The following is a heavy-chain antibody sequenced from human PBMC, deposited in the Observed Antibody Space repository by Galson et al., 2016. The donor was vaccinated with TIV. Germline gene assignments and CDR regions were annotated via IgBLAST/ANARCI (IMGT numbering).Heavy chain of an antibody. CDR3: ARPPYCGGDCYKYDS. Sequence: SVKVSCKASGYTFTIYAMHWVRQAPGQRLEWMGWINAGNGNTKYSQKFLGRVTITRDTSASTAYMELSSLRSEDTAVYYCARPPYCGGDCYKYDSWGQGTLVAVSS. V-gene: IGHV1-3*01. CDR1: GYTFTIYA. D-gene: IGHD2-21*01. CDR2: INAGNGNT. J-gene: IGHJ4*02.